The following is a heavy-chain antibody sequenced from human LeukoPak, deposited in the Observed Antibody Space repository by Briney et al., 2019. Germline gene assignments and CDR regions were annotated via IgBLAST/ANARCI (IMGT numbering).Heavy chain of an antibody. CDR3: ARWAKPLDY. D-gene: IGHD1-14*01. Sequence: PGRSLRLSCAASGFTFDDYAMHWVRQAPGKGLEWVSGISWNSGSIGYADSVKGRFTISRDNAKNSLYLQMNSLRAEDTALYYCARWAKPLDYWGQGTLVTVSS. V-gene: IGHV3-9*01. J-gene: IGHJ4*02. CDR1: GFTFDDYA. CDR2: ISWNSGSI.